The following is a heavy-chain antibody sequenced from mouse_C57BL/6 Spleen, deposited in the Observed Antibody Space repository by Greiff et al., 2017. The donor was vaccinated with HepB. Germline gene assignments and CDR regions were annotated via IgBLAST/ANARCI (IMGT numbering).Heavy chain of an antibody. CDR2: IYPGDGDT. J-gene: IGHJ1*03. Sequence: QVQLQQSGAELVKPGASVKISCKASGYAFSSYWMNWVKQRPGKGLEWIGQIYPGDGDTNYNGKFKGKATLTADKSSSTAYMQRSSLTSEDSAVYFCARSTYGNYWYFDVWGTGTTVTVSS. V-gene: IGHV1-80*01. CDR3: ARSTYGNYWYFDV. CDR1: GYAFSSYW. D-gene: IGHD2-1*01.